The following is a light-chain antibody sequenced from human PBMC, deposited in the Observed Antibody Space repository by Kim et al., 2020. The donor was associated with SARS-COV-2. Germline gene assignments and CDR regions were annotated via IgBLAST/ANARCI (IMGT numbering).Light chain of an antibody. CDR2: RVS. Sequence: DVQMTQSSLSLPVNVGQPASISCRSSQSLVHSDGITYLSWFQHRPGQSPRRLIYRVSNRDSGVPDRFSGSGSGTDFTLKITRVEAEDVGVYSCMQSAHWPPTFGQGTKVEIK. CDR3: MQSAHWPPT. J-gene: IGKJ1*01. V-gene: IGKV2-30*02. CDR1: QSLVHSDGITY.